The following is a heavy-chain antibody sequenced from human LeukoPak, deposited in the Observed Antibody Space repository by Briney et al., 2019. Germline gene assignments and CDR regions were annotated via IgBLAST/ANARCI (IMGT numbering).Heavy chain of an antibody. J-gene: IGHJ5*02. V-gene: IGHV3-23*01. CDR3: ARDLGRAYSWFDP. Sequence: PGGSLRLSCAASGFTFSSYAMSWVRQAPGKGLEWVSAISGSGGSTYYADSVKGRFTISRDNAKNTLYLQMNSLRAEDTAVYYCARDLGRAYSWFDPWGQGTLVTVSS. D-gene: IGHD3-16*01. CDR2: ISGSGGST. CDR1: GFTFSSYA.